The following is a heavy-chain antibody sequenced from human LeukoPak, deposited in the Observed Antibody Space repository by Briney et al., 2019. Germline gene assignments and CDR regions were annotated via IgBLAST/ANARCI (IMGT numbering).Heavy chain of an antibody. CDR1: GFTFSSYG. CDR2: IWYDGSNK. V-gene: IGHV3-33*06. Sequence: GGSLRLSCAASGFTFSSYGMHWVRQAPGKGLEWVAVIWYDGSNKFYADSVKGRFTISRDNSKNTLYLQMNSLRADDTAVYYCAKDVVGAINYFDYWGQGTLVTVSS. J-gene: IGHJ4*02. CDR3: AKDVVGAINYFDY. D-gene: IGHD1-26*01.